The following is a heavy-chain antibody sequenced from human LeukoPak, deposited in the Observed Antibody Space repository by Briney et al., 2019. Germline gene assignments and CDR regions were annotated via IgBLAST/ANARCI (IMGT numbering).Heavy chain of an antibody. CDR2: FNPSGSST. CDR3: ARVGLGYYDSSGYWAGNWFDP. J-gene: IGHJ5*02. Sequence: ASVKVSCKPSGYTFTRYYMHWVRQAPGEGLEWMGTFNPSGSSTSYAQKFQGRVTMTRDTSTSTVYMELSSLRSEDTAVYYCARVGLGYYDSSGYWAGNWFDPWGQGTLVTVSS. V-gene: IGHV1-46*01. CDR1: GYTFTRYY. D-gene: IGHD3-22*01.